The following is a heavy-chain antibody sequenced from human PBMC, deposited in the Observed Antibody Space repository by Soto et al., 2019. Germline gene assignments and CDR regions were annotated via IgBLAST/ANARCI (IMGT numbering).Heavy chain of an antibody. CDR3: ARARVFYAYVWGSYRPYYSDY. CDR1: GFTFSSSW. CDR2: ISSNSSYI. J-gene: IGHJ4*01. V-gene: IGHV3-21*01. Sequence: PGWSLRISCAASGFTFSSSWMHWVRQAPGKGLMWVSSISSNSSYINYADSVKGRFTISRDNAKNSLYLQMNSLRAEDTAVYYCARARVFYAYVWGSYRPYYSDYWGNGSLVTVS. D-gene: IGHD3-16*02.